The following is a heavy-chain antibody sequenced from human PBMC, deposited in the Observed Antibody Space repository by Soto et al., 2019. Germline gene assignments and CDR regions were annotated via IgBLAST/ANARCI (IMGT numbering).Heavy chain of an antibody. CDR2: ISSNSAYI. V-gene: IGHV3-21*01. Sequence: PGGSLRLSCAASGFTFGSFTINCVRQSPWKWLEWVSTISSNSAYIYYTDALRGRFTISRDNAKNSLHLQMNSLRAEDTAVYYCTRDASRDSSARGWFDPWGPGTLVTVSS. CDR1: GFTFGSFT. CDR3: TRDASRDSSARGWFDP. J-gene: IGHJ5*02. D-gene: IGHD6-13*01.